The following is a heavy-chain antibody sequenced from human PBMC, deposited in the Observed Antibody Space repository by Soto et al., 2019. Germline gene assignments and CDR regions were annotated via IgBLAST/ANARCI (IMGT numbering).Heavy chain of an antibody. CDR1: GVSIKSGGYY. J-gene: IGHJ4*02. D-gene: IGHD3-22*01. V-gene: IGHV4-31*03. CDR2: IYYTGST. Sequence: SETLSLTCIVSGVSIKSGGYYWAWIRNVPGKGLEWVGDIYYTGSTFYHPSLKTRVTLSMDSSKNQFSLNLESVTAADTAVYYCATQPRYDSSGYFFYWGQGTQVTVSS. CDR3: ATQPRYDSSGYFFY.